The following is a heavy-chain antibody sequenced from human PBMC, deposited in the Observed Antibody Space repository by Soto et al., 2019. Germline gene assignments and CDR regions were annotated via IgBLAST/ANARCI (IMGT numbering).Heavy chain of an antibody. Sequence: PSETLSLTCTVSGGSISSYYWSWIRQPAGKGLEWIGHIYSSGSTNYNPSLKSRVTMSVDTSKNQFSLKLSSVTAADTAVYYCARGYYDSSGYLFDYWGQGTLVTVS. V-gene: IGHV4-4*07. CDR1: GGSISSYY. D-gene: IGHD3-22*01. CDR3: ARGYYDSSGYLFDY. CDR2: IYSSGST. J-gene: IGHJ4*02.